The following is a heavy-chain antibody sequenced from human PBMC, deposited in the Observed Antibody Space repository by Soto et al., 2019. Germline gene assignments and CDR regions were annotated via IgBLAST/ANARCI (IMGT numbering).Heavy chain of an antibody. CDR3: ARQLRTSSRYDDWFDP. CDR1: GDSVSRNSAA. Sequence: QVQLQQSGPRLVKPSQTLSFTCAISGDSVSRNSAACSWIRQSPSRGLEWLGRTYYRSKWYNDYAVSVKSRITINADASTNQFSLQLNSVTPEDTAVYYCARQLRTSSRYDDWFDPWGQGTLVTVSS. CDR2: TYYRSKWYN. D-gene: IGHD6-6*01. V-gene: IGHV6-1*01. J-gene: IGHJ5*02.